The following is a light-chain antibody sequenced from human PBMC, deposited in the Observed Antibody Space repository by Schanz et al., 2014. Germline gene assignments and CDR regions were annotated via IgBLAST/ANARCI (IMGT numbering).Light chain of an antibody. Sequence: QSALTQPPSASGSPGQSITISCTGTSSDIGGRAYVSWYQQRPGKAPQLILYDVNSRPSGVSNRFSGSKSGNTASLTVSGLQAEDEADYYCRSYAGSNNFYVFGTGTKLTVL. CDR2: DVN. CDR1: SSDIGGRAY. J-gene: IGLJ1*01. CDR3: RSYAGSNNFYV. V-gene: IGLV2-8*01.